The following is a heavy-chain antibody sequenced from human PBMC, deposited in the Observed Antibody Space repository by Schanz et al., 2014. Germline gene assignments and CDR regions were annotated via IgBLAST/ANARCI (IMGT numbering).Heavy chain of an antibody. V-gene: IGHV3-48*01. CDR1: GFTFSSYS. J-gene: IGHJ4*02. CDR2: ISSSSSTR. D-gene: IGHD6-13*01. CDR3: ARDQGYTTSWHIFDL. Sequence: EVQLVESGGGLVQPGGSLRLSCAASGFTFSSYSMNWVRQAPGKGLEWVSYISSSSSTRYYADSVKGRFTISRDNAKNSLFLQMNSLRAEDTAVYYCARDQGYTTSWHIFDLRGQGAQVTVSS.